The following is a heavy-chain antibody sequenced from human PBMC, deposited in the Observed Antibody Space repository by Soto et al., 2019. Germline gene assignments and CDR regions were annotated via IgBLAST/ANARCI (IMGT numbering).Heavy chain of an antibody. Sequence: VASVKVSCKASGYTFTSYGISWVRQAPGQGLEWMGWISAYNGNTNYAQKLQGRVTMTTDTSTSTAYMELRSLRSDDTAVYYCARVVVDMITFGGVIVTGLDYWGQGTLVTVSS. V-gene: IGHV1-18*04. CDR1: GYTFTSYG. J-gene: IGHJ4*02. CDR2: ISAYNGNT. D-gene: IGHD3-16*02. CDR3: ARVVVDMITFGGVIVTGLDY.